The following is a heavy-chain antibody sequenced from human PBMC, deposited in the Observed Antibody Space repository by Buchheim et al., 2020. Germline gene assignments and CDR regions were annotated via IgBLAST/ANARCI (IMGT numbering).Heavy chain of an antibody. J-gene: IGHJ4*02. Sequence: QLQLQESGPGLVKPSETLSLTCTVSGGSISSSSYYWGWIRQPPGKGLEWIGSIYYSGSTYYNPSLESRVTISVDTSKNQFSLKLSSVTAADTAVYYCARDGGYYDSSGYSDYWGQGTL. CDR2: IYYSGST. CDR3: ARDGGYYDSSGYSDY. D-gene: IGHD3-22*01. CDR1: GGSISSSSYY. V-gene: IGHV4-39*07.